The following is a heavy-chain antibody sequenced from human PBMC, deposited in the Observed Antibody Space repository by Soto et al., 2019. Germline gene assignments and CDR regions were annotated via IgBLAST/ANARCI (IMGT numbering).Heavy chain of an antibody. CDR1: GFTFSNYA. Sequence: EVQLLDSGGGLVQPGGSLRLSCAASGFTFSNYAMTWVRQGPGKGLEWVSGISGSGGRSYYADSVKGRFTISRDNSKSTWYVQMNGRRAEDTAVDYCAKAYFVWSSEQPYYFDYWGQGTLVTVSS. CDR2: ISGSGGRS. CDR3: AKAYFVWSSEQPYYFDY. V-gene: IGHV3-23*01. D-gene: IGHD3-16*01. J-gene: IGHJ4*02.